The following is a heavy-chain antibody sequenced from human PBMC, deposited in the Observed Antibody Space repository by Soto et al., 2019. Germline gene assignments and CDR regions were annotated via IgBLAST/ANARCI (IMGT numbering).Heavy chain of an antibody. D-gene: IGHD3-10*01. J-gene: IGHJ6*02. CDR1: GGSVSSGSYY. CDR3: AREGSGSYPMYYYYYYGMDV. Sequence: SETRSLTCTVPGGSVSSGSYYWSWIRQPPGKGLEWIGYIYYSGSTNYNPSLKSRVTISVDTSKNQFPLKLSSVTAADTAVYYCAREGSGSYPMYYYYYYGMDVWGQGTTVIVSS. CDR2: IYYSGST. V-gene: IGHV4-61*01.